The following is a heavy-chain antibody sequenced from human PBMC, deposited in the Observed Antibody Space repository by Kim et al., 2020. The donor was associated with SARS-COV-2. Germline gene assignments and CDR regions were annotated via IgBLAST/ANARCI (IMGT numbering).Heavy chain of an antibody. J-gene: IGHJ5*02. V-gene: IGHV4-39*01. Sequence: SETLSLTCTVSGGSISSSSYYWGWIRQPPGKGLEWIGSIYYSGSTYYNPSLKSRVTISVDTSKNQFSLKLSSVTAADTAVYYCARQLGYCSSTSCYWFDPWGQGTLVTVSS. D-gene: IGHD2-2*01. CDR1: GGSISSSSYY. CDR3: ARQLGYCSSTSCYWFDP. CDR2: IYYSGST.